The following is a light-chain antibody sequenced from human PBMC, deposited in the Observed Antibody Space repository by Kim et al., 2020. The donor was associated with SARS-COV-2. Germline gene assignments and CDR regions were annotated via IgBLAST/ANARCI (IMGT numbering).Light chain of an antibody. CDR3: QQRGNWPLT. V-gene: IGKV3-11*01. J-gene: IGKJ1*01. CDR2: DAF. Sequence: PGERATPACRASQSVGNSFAWYQQKPGQAPRLLIYDAFSRASGVPARFSGSGSGTDFSLTISSLEPEDFAFYYCQQRGNWPLTFGQGTKVDIK. CDR1: QSVGNS.